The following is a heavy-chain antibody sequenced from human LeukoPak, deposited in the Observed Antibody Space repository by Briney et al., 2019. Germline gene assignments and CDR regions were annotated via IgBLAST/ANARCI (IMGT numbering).Heavy chain of an antibody. V-gene: IGHV3-7*01. CDR1: GFTFSSYW. CDR2: IKQDGSEK. D-gene: IGHD3-9*01. J-gene: IGHJ3*02. CDR3: ARDRTYYDILTGYPHDAFDI. Sequence: GGSLRLSCAASGFTFSSYWMSWVRQAPGKGLEWVANIKQDGSEKYYVDSVKGRFTISRDNAKNSLYLQMNSLRAEGTAVYYCARDRTYYDILTGYPHDAFDIWGQGTMVTVSS.